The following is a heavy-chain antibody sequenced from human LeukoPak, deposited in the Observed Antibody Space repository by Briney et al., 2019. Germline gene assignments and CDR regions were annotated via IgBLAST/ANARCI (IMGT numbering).Heavy chain of an antibody. CDR2: IGANGGAT. V-gene: IGHV3-23*01. Sequence: GGSLRLSCAASGFIFSNYYLVWVRQAPGKGLELISGIGANGGATYYADSVKGRFTISRDNSKKTLYLQMNSLRADDTAVYYCGRDPNRDYLGAFDFWGQGTMVSVSS. CDR3: GRDPNRDYLGAFDF. D-gene: IGHD4-11*01. CDR1: GFIFSNYY. J-gene: IGHJ3*01.